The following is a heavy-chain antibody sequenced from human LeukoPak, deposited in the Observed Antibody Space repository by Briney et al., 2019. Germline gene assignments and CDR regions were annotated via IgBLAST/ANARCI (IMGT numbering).Heavy chain of an antibody. Sequence: GGSLRLSCATSGFTFTTYWMAWVRQAPGKGLEWVANIKQDGSAKYYVDPVKGRFAISRDNTNNSLYLQMDNLRVEDTAMYYCAKIAAAVPDQWGQGTLVTVSS. D-gene: IGHD6-25*01. CDR1: GFTFTTYW. J-gene: IGHJ5*02. CDR2: IKQDGSAK. CDR3: AKIAAAVPDQ. V-gene: IGHV3-7*01.